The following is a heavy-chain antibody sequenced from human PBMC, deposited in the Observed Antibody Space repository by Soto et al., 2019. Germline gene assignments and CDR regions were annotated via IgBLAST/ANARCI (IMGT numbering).Heavy chain of an antibody. Sequence: PGGSLRLSCAASGFTFSSYSMNWVRQAPGKGLEWVSSISSSSSYIYYADSVKGRFTISRDNAKNSLYLQMNSLRAEDTAVYYCATDGIAAAVPTAEYFQHWGQGTLVTVSS. CDR3: ATDGIAAAVPTAEYFQH. J-gene: IGHJ1*01. V-gene: IGHV3-21*01. CDR1: GFTFSSYS. D-gene: IGHD6-13*01. CDR2: ISSSSSYI.